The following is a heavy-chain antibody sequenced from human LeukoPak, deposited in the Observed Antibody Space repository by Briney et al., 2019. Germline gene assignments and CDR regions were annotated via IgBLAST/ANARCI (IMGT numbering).Heavy chain of an antibody. CDR3: ARGIYYDSSGYYPYYYYYYGMDV. CDR1: GGSISSYY. D-gene: IGHD3-22*01. Sequence: SETLSLTCTVSGGSISSYYWSWIRQPPGKGLEWIGYIYYSGSTNYNPSLKSRVTISVDTSKNQFSLKLSSVTAVDTAVYYCARGIYYDSSGYYPYYYYYYGMDVWGQGTTVTVSS. V-gene: IGHV4-59*01. J-gene: IGHJ6*02. CDR2: IYYSGST.